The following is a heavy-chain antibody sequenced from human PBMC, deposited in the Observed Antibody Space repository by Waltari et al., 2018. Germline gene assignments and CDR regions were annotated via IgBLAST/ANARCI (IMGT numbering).Heavy chain of an antibody. D-gene: IGHD5-12*01. Sequence: QLQLQESGPGLVKPSETLSLTCTVSGGSITNTQHSWGWIRQPPGQGLEWIGTMSYLGATYSSPSLKSRVTISRDTSTNQLSLKLGSVTAADTAMYYCATYIGASVGTAAFDVWGQGTMVTVSS. CDR3: ATYIGASVGTAAFDV. V-gene: IGHV4-39*01. CDR1: GGSITNTQHS. J-gene: IGHJ3*01. CDR2: MSYLGAT.